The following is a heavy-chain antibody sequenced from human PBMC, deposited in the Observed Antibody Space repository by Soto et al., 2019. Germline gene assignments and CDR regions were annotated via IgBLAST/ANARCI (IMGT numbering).Heavy chain of an antibody. CDR1: GGSVSSGSYY. CDR2: IYHISST. J-gene: IGHJ4*02. D-gene: IGHD4-17*01. CDR3: SRGPHADYADY. V-gene: IGHV4-61*01. Sequence: QVRLQKSGPGLLKPSETLSLTCSVSGGSVSSGSYYWTWIRQPPGKRLYWIGNIYHISSTNYNPTLKSRVKLSMHTSKNQFSLKLSSVTAADTAVYYCSRGPHADYADYRVQGTLFIVSS.